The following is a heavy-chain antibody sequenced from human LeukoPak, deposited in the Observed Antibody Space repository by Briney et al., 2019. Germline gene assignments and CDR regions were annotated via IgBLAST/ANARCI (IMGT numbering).Heavy chain of an antibody. J-gene: IGHJ4*02. V-gene: IGHV1-2*02. CDR1: GYTFTGYH. CDR3: ARELYGSGTYGFDY. CDR2: IKPNSGDT. D-gene: IGHD3-10*01. Sequence: ASVKVSCKASGYTFTGYHMHWVRQAPGQGLEWMGCIKPNSGDTNYAQRFQGRVTMTRDTSITTAYMELSSLRSDDTAVYYCARELYGSGTYGFDYWGQGTLVTVSS.